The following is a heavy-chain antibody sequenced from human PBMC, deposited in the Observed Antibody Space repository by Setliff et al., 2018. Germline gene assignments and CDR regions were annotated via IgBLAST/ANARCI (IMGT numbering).Heavy chain of an antibody. D-gene: IGHD1-26*01. Sequence: LRLSCAASGFTFSSYWMSWVRQAPGKGLEWVSYISRGGNTIYYADSVKGRFTISRDNARDSLFLQMNTLRAEDTAVYYCAREVVGAPSAFDIWGQGTMVTVSS. CDR2: ISRGGNTI. CDR1: GFTFSSYW. V-gene: IGHV3-48*04. CDR3: AREVVGAPSAFDI. J-gene: IGHJ3*02.